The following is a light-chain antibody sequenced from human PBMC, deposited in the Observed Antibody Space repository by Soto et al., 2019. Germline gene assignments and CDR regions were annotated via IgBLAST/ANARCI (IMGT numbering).Light chain of an antibody. CDR1: SSDVGGYNY. V-gene: IGLV2-8*01. CDR3: SSYAGSNNPFV. Sequence: QSVLTQPPSASGSPGQSVTISCTGTSSDVGGYNYVSWYQHHPGKAPKLMIYEVSKRPSGVPDRFSGSKSCNTASLTVSGIQAEDEADYYCSSYAGSNNPFVFGTGTKVTVL. J-gene: IGLJ1*01. CDR2: EVS.